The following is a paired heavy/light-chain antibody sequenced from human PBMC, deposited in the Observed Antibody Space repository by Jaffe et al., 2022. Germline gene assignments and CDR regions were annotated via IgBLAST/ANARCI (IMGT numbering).Light chain of an antibody. CDR1: QGISNS. CDR3: QQYYSTPIT. CDR2: AAS. J-gene: IGKJ5*01. V-gene: IGKV1-NL1*01. Sequence: DIQMTQSPSSLSASVGDRVTITCRASQGISNSLAWYQQKPGKAPKLLLYAASRLESGVPSRFSGSGSGTDYTLTISSLQPEDFATYYCQQYYSTPITFGQGTRLEIK.
Heavy chain of an antibody. V-gene: IGHV3-23*01. CDR1: GFTFSSYA. Sequence: EVQLLESGGGLVQPGGSLRLSCAASGFTFSSYAMSWVRQAPGKGLEWVSAISGSGGSTYYADSVKGRFTISRDNSKNTLYLQMNSLRAEDTAVYYCAKVFRDIVVVPAAMRHYFDYWGQGTLVTVSS. D-gene: IGHD2-2*01. CDR2: ISGSGGST. CDR3: AKVFRDIVVVPAAMRHYFDY. J-gene: IGHJ4*02.